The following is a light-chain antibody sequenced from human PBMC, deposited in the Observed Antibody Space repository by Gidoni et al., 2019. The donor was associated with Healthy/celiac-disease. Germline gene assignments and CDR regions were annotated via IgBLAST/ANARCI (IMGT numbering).Light chain of an antibody. J-gene: IGKJ1*01. CDR2: AAS. CDR3: LQDYSYPWT. CDR1: QCISND. Sequence: AIQMTQSPSSLSASVGDRVTITCRASQCISNDLGWYQQKPGKAPKLLIYAASSVHSGVPSRFSGRGSGTDFTLTISSLQPEDFATYYCLQDYSYPWTFGQGTKVEIK. V-gene: IGKV1-6*01.